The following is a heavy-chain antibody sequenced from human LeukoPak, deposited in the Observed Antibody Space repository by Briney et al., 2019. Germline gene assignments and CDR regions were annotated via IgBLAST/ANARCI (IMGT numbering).Heavy chain of an antibody. CDR2: ISYDGSNK. CDR1: GFTFSSYG. D-gene: IGHD3-22*01. Sequence: GGSLRLSCAASGFTFSSYGMHWVRQAPGKGLEWVAVISYDGSNKYYADSVKGRFTISRDNSKNTLYLQMNSLRAEDTAVYYCAKGSGDYYDSSGYYGWGQGTLVTVSS. V-gene: IGHV3-30*18. CDR3: AKGSGDYYDSSGYYG. J-gene: IGHJ4*02.